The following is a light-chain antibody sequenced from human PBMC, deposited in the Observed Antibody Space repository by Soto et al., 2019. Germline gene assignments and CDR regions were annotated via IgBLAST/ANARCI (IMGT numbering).Light chain of an antibody. J-gene: IGKJ3*01. Sequence: DIVLTQSPGTLSLSPGDRATLSCRISRFVSNYYVAWYQQRPGQAPRLLIYAASSRATDIPDRFSGSGSGTDFTLTISRLEPEDFAVYYCQHYADSPPVFTFGPGTKVEI. CDR1: RFVSNYY. CDR3: QHYADSPPVFT. V-gene: IGKV3-20*01. CDR2: AAS.